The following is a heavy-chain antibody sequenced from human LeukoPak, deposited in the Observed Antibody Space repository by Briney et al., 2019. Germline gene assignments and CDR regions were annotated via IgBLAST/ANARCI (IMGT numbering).Heavy chain of an antibody. CDR3: VKTSGSSWYTFDY. D-gene: IGHD6-13*01. CDR1: GFTFSSYA. Sequence: AGGSLRLSCSASGFTFSSYAMHWVRQAPGKGLEYVSATTNNGGSTYYADSVKGRFTISRDNSKNTLYLQMSSLKAEDTAVYYCVKTSGSSWYTFDYWGQGTLVTVSS. J-gene: IGHJ4*02. V-gene: IGHV3-64D*09. CDR2: TTNNGGST.